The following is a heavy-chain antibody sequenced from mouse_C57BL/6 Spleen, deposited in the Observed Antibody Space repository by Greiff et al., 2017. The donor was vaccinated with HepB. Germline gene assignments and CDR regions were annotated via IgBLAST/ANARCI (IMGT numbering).Heavy chain of an antibody. CDR1: GFTFSDYG. V-gene: IGHV5-17*01. Sequence: EVKLQESGGGLVKPGGSLKLSCAASGFTFSDYGMHWVRQAPEKGLEWVAYISSGSSTIYYADTVKGRFTISRDNAKNTLFLQMTSLRSEDTAMYYCASHYYGSSYYYAMDYWGQGTSVTVSS. CDR2: ISSGSSTI. CDR3: ASHYYGSSYYYAMDY. D-gene: IGHD1-1*01. J-gene: IGHJ4*01.